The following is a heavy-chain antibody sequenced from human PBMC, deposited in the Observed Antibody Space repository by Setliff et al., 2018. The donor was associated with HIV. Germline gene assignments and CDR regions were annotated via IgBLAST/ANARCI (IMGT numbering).Heavy chain of an antibody. CDR1: GYTFTGYY. J-gene: IGHJ6*03. CDR2: INPNSGGT. V-gene: IGHV1-2*02. Sequence: ASVKVSCKASGYTFTGYYMHWVRQAPGQGLEWMGWINPNSGGTNYAQKFQGRVTMTRDTSISTAYMELSRLRSDDTAVYYCARVGRNFVATMSADYYYYMDVWGKGTTVTVYS. D-gene: IGHD5-12*01. CDR3: ARVGRNFVATMSADYYYYMDV.